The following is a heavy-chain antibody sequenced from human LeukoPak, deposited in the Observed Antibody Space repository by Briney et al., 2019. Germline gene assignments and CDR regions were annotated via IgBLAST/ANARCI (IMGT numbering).Heavy chain of an antibody. CDR3: ARGATFDFWSGYYYFDY. Sequence: ASQTLSLTCTVSGGSISSGGCSWRWIRQPAGKGLEWIGRIYTSGSTNYNPSLKSRVTISVDTSKNQFSLKLSSVTAADTAVYYCARGATFDFWSGYYYFDYWGQGTLVTVSS. CDR2: IYTSGST. V-gene: IGHV4-61*02. J-gene: IGHJ4*02. CDR1: GGSISSGGCS. D-gene: IGHD3-3*01.